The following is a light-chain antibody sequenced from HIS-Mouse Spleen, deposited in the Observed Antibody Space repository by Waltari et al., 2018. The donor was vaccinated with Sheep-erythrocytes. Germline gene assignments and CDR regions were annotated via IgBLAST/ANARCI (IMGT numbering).Light chain of an antibody. CDR1: SSDVGGYNY. CDR2: DVS. CDR3: CSYAGSYNHV. V-gene: IGLV2-11*01. Sequence: QSALTQPRSVSGSPGQSVTIPCTGTSSDVGGYNYVSWYQQHPGNAPKLRIYDVSKRPSGVPDRFSGSTSGNTASLTISGLQAEDEADYYCCSYAGSYNHVFATGTKVTVL. J-gene: IGLJ1*01.